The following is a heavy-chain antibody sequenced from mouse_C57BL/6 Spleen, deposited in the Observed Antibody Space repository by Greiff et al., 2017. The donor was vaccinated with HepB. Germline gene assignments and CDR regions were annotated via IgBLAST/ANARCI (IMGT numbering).Heavy chain of an antibody. Sequence: QVQLQQPGAELVRPGTSVKLSCKASGYTFTSYWMHWVKQRPGQGLEWIGVIDPSDSYTNYNQKFKGKATLTVDTSSSTAYMQLSSLTSEDSAVYYCAREGRDYGSSYGYWYFDVWGTGTTVTVSS. CDR1: GYTFTSYW. J-gene: IGHJ1*03. D-gene: IGHD1-1*01. V-gene: IGHV1-59*01. CDR2: IDPSDSYT. CDR3: AREGRDYGSSYGYWYFDV.